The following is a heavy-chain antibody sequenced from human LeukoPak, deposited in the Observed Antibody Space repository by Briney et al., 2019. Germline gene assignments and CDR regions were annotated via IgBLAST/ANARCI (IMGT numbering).Heavy chain of an antibody. D-gene: IGHD6-6*01. Sequence: GGSLRLSCGASVFTFRTYTMYAVRQAPGKGLEWVSSITTTTYTYYADSMKGRFTISRDNANNSLSLQINSLRPEDTAVNSLVNGNEWETTSIAGRQKRYFDYWGQGTLVTVSS. CDR2: ITTTTYT. CDR3: VNGNEWETTSIAGRQKRYFDY. J-gene: IGHJ4*02. V-gene: IGHV3-21*01. CDR1: VFTFRTYT.